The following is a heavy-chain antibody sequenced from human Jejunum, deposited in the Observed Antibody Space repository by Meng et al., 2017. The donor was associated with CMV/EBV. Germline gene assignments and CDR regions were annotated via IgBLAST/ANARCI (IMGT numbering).Heavy chain of an antibody. CDR3: AKVDGP. Sequence: LRLSCTVSGAYISSYYWSWIRQPPGKGLEWIGYIYYSGSTNYNPSLKSRATISADMSKNQFSLKLRSVTAADTAVYYCAKVDGPWGQGTLVTVSS. D-gene: IGHD2-2*03. CDR2: IYYSGST. CDR1: GAYISSYY. V-gene: IGHV4-59*01. J-gene: IGHJ5*02.